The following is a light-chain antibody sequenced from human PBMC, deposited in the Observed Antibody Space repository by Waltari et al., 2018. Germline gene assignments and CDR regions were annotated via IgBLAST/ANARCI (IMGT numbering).Light chain of an antibody. CDR1: QSVSSN. CDR3: QQYNGWPRT. V-gene: IGKV3-15*01. CDR2: AAS. J-gene: IGKJ1*01. Sequence: EIVMTQSPATLSVSQGDRATLSCRASQSVSSNLAWYQQHPGQAPRPLIYAASTRATGVPARFSGSGSGTDFTLTISSLQSEDFAVYYCQQYNGWPRTFGQGTKVEI.